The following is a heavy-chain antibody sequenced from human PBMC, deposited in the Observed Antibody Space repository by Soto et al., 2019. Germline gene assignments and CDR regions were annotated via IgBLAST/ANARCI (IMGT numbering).Heavy chain of an antibody. CDR1: GFTFSYHA. CDR2: ISYDGDNK. Sequence: QVQLVESGGGVVPPGRSLRLSCAASGFTFSYHALNWVRQAPGKGLEWVAVISYDGDNKYIAESVKGRFTISIDNSKNTVSLKMNSLRAEDTAMYFCARGTTTTAFSAMDVWGQGTKVTVSS. J-gene: IGHJ6*02. CDR3: ARGTTTTAFSAMDV. D-gene: IGHD1-1*01. V-gene: IGHV3-30-3*01.